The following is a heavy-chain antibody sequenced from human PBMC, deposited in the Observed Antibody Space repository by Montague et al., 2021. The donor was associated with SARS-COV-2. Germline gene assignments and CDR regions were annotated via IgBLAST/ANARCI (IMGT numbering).Heavy chain of an antibody. V-gene: IGHV4-59*13. Sequence: SETLSLTCTVSGGSISSYFWSWIRQPPGTGLERIGYIHYSGSTNYNPTLTSRVTISVDTSKNQFSLTLRSVTVADTAVCYCARDGDSSSWYWFDPWGQGTLVTVSS. CDR1: GGSISSYF. D-gene: IGHD6-13*01. CDR2: IHYSGST. CDR3: ARDGDSSSWYWFDP. J-gene: IGHJ5*02.